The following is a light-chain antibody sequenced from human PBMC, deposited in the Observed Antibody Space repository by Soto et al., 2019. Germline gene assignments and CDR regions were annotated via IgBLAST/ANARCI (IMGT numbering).Light chain of an antibody. J-gene: IGKJ5*01. CDR3: QQHKDYPLT. V-gene: IGKV1-5*01. Sequence: DIQMTQSPSTLSASVGVTVTITCRASDSIDNWLAWYQQKPGKAPKLLISDASTLEGGVPSRFSGSGYGTEFTLTISSLQPDDFASYYCQQHKDYPLTFGRGTRLEI. CDR1: DSIDNW. CDR2: DAS.